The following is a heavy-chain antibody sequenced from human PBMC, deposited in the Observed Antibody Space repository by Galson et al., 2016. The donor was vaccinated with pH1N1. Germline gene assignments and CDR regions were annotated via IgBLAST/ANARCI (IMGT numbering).Heavy chain of an antibody. CDR2: ISFDGTIK. Sequence: SLRLSCAASGFSFSGYAMHWVRQPPGKGLEWVAMISFDGTIKYSADSVKGRFTISRDNSKKTLYLHMSSLRFEDTAVYYCAKDSPMIDYYFDHWGQGTLVTVSS. CDR3: AKDSPMIDYYFDH. D-gene: IGHD3-22*01. V-gene: IGHV3-30*18. CDR1: GFSFSGYA. J-gene: IGHJ4*02.